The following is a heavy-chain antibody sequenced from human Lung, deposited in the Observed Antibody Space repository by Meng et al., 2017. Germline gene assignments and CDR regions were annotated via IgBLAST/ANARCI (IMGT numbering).Heavy chain of an antibody. CDR3: ARGPTTMAHDFDY. V-gene: IGHV4-34*01. CDR1: GGSFSDSY. D-gene: IGHD4-11*01. J-gene: IGHJ4*02. Sequence: QLQTWAAVILTPSETRSLTCVVSGGSFSDSYWSWIRQPPGKGLEWIGEINHSGSTNYNPSLESRATISVDTSQNNLSLKLSSVTAADSAVYYCARGPTTMAHDFDYWGQGTLVTVSS. CDR2: INHSGST.